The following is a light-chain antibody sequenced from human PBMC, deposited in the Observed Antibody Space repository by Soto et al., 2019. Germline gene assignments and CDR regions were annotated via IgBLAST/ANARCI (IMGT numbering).Light chain of an antibody. V-gene: IGKV3-15*01. Sequence: EIVMTQSPATLSMSPGERATLSCRASQSVSNNLAWYQQKPGQAPRLLIYGASTRATGIPARFSGSGSGTEFTLTISSLQSEDFAVYYCQQYKNWPPLTFGGGTKVEIK. CDR3: QQYKNWPPLT. CDR2: GAS. J-gene: IGKJ4*01. CDR1: QSVSNN.